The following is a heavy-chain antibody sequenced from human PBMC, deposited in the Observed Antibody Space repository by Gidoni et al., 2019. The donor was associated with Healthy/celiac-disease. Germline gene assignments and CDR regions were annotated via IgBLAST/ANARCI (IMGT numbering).Heavy chain of an antibody. D-gene: IGHD2-2*01. CDR1: GFPFSSYA. V-gene: IGHV3-30*04. CDR3: AREGTGAAAFDY. Sequence: QVPLVESGGCVVQPVRSLRLSCAASGFPFSSYAMHWVRQAPGKGLEWVAVISYDGSNKYYADSVKGRFTISRDNSKNTRYLQMNSLRAEDTAVYYCAREGTGAAAFDYWGQGTLVTVSS. J-gene: IGHJ4*02. CDR2: ISYDGSNK.